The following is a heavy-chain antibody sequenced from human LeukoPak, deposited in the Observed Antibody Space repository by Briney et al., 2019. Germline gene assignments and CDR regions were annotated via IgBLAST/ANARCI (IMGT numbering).Heavy chain of an antibody. CDR1: GFTFSSYS. CDR3: ARVGGQWLVPGWSFFDY. J-gene: IGHJ4*02. V-gene: IGHV3-21*01. Sequence: KTGGSLRLSCAASGFTFSSYSMTWVRQAPGKGLEWVPCITSSSSYIYYADSVQGRFTISRDNAKNSLYLQMNSLRAEDTAVYYCARVGGQWLVPGWSFFDYWGQGTLVTVSS. CDR2: ITSSSSYI. D-gene: IGHD6-19*01.